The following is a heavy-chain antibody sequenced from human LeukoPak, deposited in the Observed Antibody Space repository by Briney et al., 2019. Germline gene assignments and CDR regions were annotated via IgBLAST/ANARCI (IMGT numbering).Heavy chain of an antibody. Sequence: SETLSLTCTVSGGSISSYYWSWIRQPAGKGLEWIGRIYTSGSTNYNPSLKSRVTMSVDTSKHQFSLKLSSVTAAATAVYYCARDGWYGDYIYAFDIWGQGTMVNVSS. V-gene: IGHV4-4*07. D-gene: IGHD4-17*01. CDR2: IYTSGST. J-gene: IGHJ3*02. CDR3: ARDGWYGDYIYAFDI. CDR1: GGSISSYY.